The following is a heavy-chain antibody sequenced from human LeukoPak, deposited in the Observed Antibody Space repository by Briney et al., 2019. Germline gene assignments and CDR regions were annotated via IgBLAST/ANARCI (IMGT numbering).Heavy chain of an antibody. V-gene: IGHV4-38-2*02. Sequence: PSETLSLTCTVSGYSISSGYYWGWIRQPPGKGLEWIGSIYHGGSTYYNPSLKRRVTISVDTSKTQFSLKLSSVTAADTAVYYCARNSVYGLGTSYYFDYWGQGTLVTVSS. J-gene: IGHJ4*02. CDR3: ARNSVYGLGTSYYFDY. CDR2: IYHGGST. CDR1: GYSISSGYY. D-gene: IGHD5/OR15-5a*01.